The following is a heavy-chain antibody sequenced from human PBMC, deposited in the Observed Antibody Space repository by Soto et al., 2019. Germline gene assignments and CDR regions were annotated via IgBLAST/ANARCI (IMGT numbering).Heavy chain of an antibody. J-gene: IGHJ4*02. D-gene: IGHD1-7*01. Sequence: EYAASVKDRFIISRDDSESIAYLQMNSLKTDDTAVYYCTRDGRGSKWNFLFQALDLWGQGTLVTVSS. CDR3: TRDGRGSKWNFLFQALDL. V-gene: IGHV3-49*02.